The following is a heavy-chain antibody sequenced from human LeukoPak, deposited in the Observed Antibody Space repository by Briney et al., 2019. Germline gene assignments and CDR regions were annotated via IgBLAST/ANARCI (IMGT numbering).Heavy chain of an antibody. CDR2: LSYDGIDE. CDR1: GFNFSSFA. V-gene: IGHV3-30-3*01. CDR3: ARAIGGGERPDS. Sequence: TGGSLRLSCEGSGFNFSSFAVHWVRQAPGRGLEWVAVLSYDGIDEFFADSVKGRFTISRDNSKRTLYLQMGSVRLEDTAVYYCARAIGGGERPDSWGQGTPVIVSS. D-gene: IGHD3-16*01. J-gene: IGHJ4*02.